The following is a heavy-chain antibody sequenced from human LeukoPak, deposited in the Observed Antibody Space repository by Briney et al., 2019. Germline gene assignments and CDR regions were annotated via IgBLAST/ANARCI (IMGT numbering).Heavy chain of an antibody. CDR3: AKDLDCSSTSCYKDY. CDR1: GFTFSNYA. Sequence: GGSLRLSCAASGFTFSNYAMTWVRQAPGKGLEWVSGITDTGFATFYADSVRGRFAISRDNSKNTLYLQMNSLRAEDTAVYYCAKDLDCSSTSCYKDYWGQGTLVTVSS. V-gene: IGHV3-23*01. D-gene: IGHD2-2*02. J-gene: IGHJ4*02. CDR2: ITDTGFAT.